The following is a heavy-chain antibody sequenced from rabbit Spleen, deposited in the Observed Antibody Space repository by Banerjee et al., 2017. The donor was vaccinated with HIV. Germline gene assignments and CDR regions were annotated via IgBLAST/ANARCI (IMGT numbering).Heavy chain of an antibody. CDR2: IYNGDGST. V-gene: IGHV1S40*01. D-gene: IGHD7-1*01. CDR3: ARDTGTSFSSYGMDL. CDR1: GFSFSGGYY. Sequence: QSLEESGGDLVKPGASLTLTCTASGFSFSGGYYMYWVRQAPEKGLEWIACIYNGDGSTYYASWAKGRFTISKTSSTTVTLQMTSLTAADTATYFCARDTGTSFSSYGMDLWGPGTLVTVS. J-gene: IGHJ6*01.